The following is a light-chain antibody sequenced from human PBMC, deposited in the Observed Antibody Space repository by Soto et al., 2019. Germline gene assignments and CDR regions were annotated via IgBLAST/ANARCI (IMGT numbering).Light chain of an antibody. CDR3: QQYGNSPPYS. CDR1: QSVSTTY. J-gene: IGKJ2*03. V-gene: IGKV3-20*01. Sequence: EIVLTQSPGSLSLSPGEGATLSCRASQSVSTTYLAWYQLKPGQAPRLVIYDTSSRAAGIPDRFRGSGSGTEFTLPISSLEAEDVRLYFCQQYGNSPPYSFGQGTKLEIK. CDR2: DTS.